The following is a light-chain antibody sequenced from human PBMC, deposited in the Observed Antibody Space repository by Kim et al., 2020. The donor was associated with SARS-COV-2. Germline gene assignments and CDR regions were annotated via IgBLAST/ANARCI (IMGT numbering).Light chain of an antibody. J-gene: IGKJ4*01. CDR2: AAS. V-gene: IGKV1-17*03. Sequence: DIQMTQSPSAMSASVGDRVTITCRASQDINNYLAWFQQKPGKVPERLIYAASTLQSGVPSRFSGSGSGTEFTLTITSLQPEDFATYYCIQHNGYPLTFGGGTKVDIK. CDR1: QDINNY. CDR3: IQHNGYPLT.